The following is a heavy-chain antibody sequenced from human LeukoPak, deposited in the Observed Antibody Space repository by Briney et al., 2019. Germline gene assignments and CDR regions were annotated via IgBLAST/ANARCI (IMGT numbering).Heavy chain of an antibody. Sequence: GGSLRLSCSASGVTFSSYAMSWVRQAPGKGLEWVSGISGSGGNTHYADSVRGRFTISRDNSRNTVYLEMNSLRAEDTAIYYCAKVSWANYFDYWGQGTLVTVSS. CDR1: GVTFSSYA. CDR2: ISGSGGNT. V-gene: IGHV3-23*01. D-gene: IGHD6-13*01. J-gene: IGHJ4*02. CDR3: AKVSWANYFDY.